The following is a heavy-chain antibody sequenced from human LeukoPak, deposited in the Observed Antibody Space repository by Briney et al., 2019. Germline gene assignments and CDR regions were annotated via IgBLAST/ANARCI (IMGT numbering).Heavy chain of an antibody. Sequence: GGSLRLSCAASGFTFSNAWMSWVRQAPGKGLGWVGRIKSKTDGGTTDYAAPVKGRFTISRDDSKNTLYLQMNSLKTEDTAVYYCTTDSRLRIAHYYYYGMDVWGQGTTVTVSS. J-gene: IGHJ6*02. CDR3: TTDSRLRIAHYYYYGMDV. CDR1: GFTFSNAW. V-gene: IGHV3-15*01. D-gene: IGHD3-16*01. CDR2: IKSKTDGGTT.